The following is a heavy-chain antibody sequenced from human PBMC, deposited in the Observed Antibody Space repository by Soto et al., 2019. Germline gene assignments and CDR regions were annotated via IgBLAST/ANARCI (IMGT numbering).Heavy chain of an antibody. CDR2: IIAILGKT. V-gene: IGHV1-69*10. CDR3: ARSPGYSYGDY. CDR1: AGTFSSYT. J-gene: IGHJ4*02. D-gene: IGHD5-18*01. Sequence: SVKVSCKASAGTFSSYTISWVRQAPGQGLEWMGGIIAILGKTKYSQKFQGRVTITRDTSASTAYMELSSLRSEDTAVYYCARSPGYSYGDYWGQGTLVTVSS.